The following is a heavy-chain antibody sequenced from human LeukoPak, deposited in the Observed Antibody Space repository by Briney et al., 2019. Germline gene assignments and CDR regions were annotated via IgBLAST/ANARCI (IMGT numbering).Heavy chain of an antibody. D-gene: IGHD1-1*01. CDR2: IKSKTDGGRT. CDR3: TTVPDNEHY. J-gene: IGHJ4*02. Sequence: GGSLRLSCAASGFTFSNAWMSWVRQAPGKGLEWVGRIKSKTDGGRTDYAAPVKRRFTISRDDSKNTLYLQMNSLKTEDTAAYYCTTVPDNEHYWGQGTLVTVSS. CDR1: GFTFSNAW. V-gene: IGHV3-15*01.